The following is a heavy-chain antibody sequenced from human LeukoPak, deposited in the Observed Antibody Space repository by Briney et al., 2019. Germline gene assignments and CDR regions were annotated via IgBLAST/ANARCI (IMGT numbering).Heavy chain of an antibody. CDR1: GLTFSSYW. CDR2: INSDGSST. Sequence: GGSLRLSCAASGLTFSSYWMHWVRQAPGKGLVWVSRINSDGSSTSYADSVKGRFTISRDNAKNTLYLQMNSLRAEDTAVYYCAREDDFWSGYYGSWGQGTLVTVSS. CDR3: AREDDFWSGYYGS. D-gene: IGHD3-3*01. V-gene: IGHV3-74*01. J-gene: IGHJ4*02.